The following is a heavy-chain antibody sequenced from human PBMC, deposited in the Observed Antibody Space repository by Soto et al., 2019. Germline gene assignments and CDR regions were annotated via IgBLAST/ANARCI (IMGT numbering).Heavy chain of an antibody. D-gene: IGHD3-22*01. J-gene: IGHJ5*02. V-gene: IGHV3-7*01. CDR3: AAAIRAANSGYSQYNWFDP. CDR1: GFAFSRVW. CDR2: INQDGSEK. Sequence: GGSLRLSCAASGFAFSRVWMSWVRQAPGKGLEWVANINQDGSEKYYVDSVKGRFTISRDNAENSLYLQMNSLRGEDTAVYYCAAAIRAANSGYSQYNWFDPWGQGTLVTVSS.